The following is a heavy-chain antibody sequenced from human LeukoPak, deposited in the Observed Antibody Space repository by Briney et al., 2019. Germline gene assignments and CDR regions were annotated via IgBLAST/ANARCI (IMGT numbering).Heavy chain of an antibody. V-gene: IGHV3-23*01. CDR1: GFRFITYA. CDR2: VSGSGAST. CDR3: ARDNGAAAGN. J-gene: IGHJ4*02. D-gene: IGHD6-13*01. Sequence: GGSLRLSCAASGFRFITYAINWVRQAPGKGLEWVSSVSGSGASTFYSDSVKGRFTISRDNSKNTLYLQMNSLRAEDTAVYYCARDNGAAAGNWGQGTLVTVSS.